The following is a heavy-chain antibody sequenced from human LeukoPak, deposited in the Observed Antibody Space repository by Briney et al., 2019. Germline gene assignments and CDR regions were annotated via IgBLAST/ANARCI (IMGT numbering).Heavy chain of an antibody. CDR2: IRSDGSNK. CDR1: GFTFSSYG. Sequence: GGSLRLSCAASGFTFSSYGMHWVRQAPGKGLEWVAFIRSDGSNKYYADSVKGRFTISRDSSKNTLYLQLNSLRAEDTAVYYCAKVMDRDIVATIRLGSQYYFDYWGQGTLVTVSS. CDR3: AKVMDRDIVATIRLGSQYYFDY. V-gene: IGHV3-30*02. D-gene: IGHD5-12*01. J-gene: IGHJ4*02.